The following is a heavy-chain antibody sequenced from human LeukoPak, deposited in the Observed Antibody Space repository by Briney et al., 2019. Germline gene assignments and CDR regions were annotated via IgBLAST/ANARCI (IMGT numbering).Heavy chain of an antibody. CDR1: GFXFSSYG. D-gene: IGHD5-18*01. Sequence: PGRSLRLSCAASGFXFSSYGIHWVRQAPGKGLEWVAVIWYDGSNKYYADSVKGRFTISRDNSKNTLHLQMNSLRAEDTAMYYCARDRMVTYFDYWGQGTLVTVSS. CDR2: IWYDGSNK. V-gene: IGHV3-33*01. J-gene: IGHJ4*02. CDR3: ARDRMVTYFDY.